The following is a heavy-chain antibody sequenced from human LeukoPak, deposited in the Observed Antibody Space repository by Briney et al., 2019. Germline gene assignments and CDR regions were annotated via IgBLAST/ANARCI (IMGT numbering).Heavy chain of an antibody. CDR2: ISESGGST. V-gene: IGHV3-23*01. J-gene: IGHJ4*02. D-gene: IGHD3-22*01. Sequence: GGSLRLSCVVSGFTFSTSAMSWVRQAPGKGLEWVSGISESGGSTYYADSVKGRFTSSRDNSKNTLYLQMNNLRAEDTAAYYCAKDTWPVVVIRHSDYWGQGTLVTVSS. CDR3: AKDTWPVVVIRHSDY. CDR1: GFTFSTSA.